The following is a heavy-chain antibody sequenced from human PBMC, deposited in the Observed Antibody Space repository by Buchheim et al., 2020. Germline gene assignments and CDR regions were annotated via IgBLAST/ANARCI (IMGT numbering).Heavy chain of an antibody. J-gene: IGHJ4*02. CDR1: GYTFTDYY. CDR3: ARDRVSSGSGYSYFDY. D-gene: IGHD6-19*01. V-gene: IGHV1-2*02. CDR2: INPNSGGT. Sequence: QVQLVQSGAEVKKPGASVKVSCKASGYTFTDYYMHWVRQAPGQGLEWMGWINPNSGGTNYEQKFQGRVTMTRDTSITTAYMELSGLTSGDTAVYYCARDRVSSGSGYSYFDYWGQGTL.